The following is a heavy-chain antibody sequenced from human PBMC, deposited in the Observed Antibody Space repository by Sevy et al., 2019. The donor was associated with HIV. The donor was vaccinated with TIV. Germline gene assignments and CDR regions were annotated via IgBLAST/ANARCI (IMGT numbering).Heavy chain of an antibody. CDR2: ITISGGTT. CDR1: GFTLSNYA. V-gene: IGHV3-23*01. J-gene: IGHJ4*02. D-gene: IGHD3-10*01. Sequence: GGSLRLSCTASGFTLSNYAMSWVRQAPGKGLEWVSVITISGGTTYYANSVKGRLTISRDSSKNTRYLQMNSLRAEDTAVYYCAKDRVSGTYYTGDFDYWGQGALVTVSS. CDR3: AKDRVSGTYYTGDFDY.